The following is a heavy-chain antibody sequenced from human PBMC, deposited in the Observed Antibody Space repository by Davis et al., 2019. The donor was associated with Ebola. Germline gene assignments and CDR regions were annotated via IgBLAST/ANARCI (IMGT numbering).Heavy chain of an antibody. CDR3: ARGNSIATAGTGYYFDY. CDR1: GGSISSGGYS. Sequence: SETLSLTCAVSGGSISSGGYSWSWIRQPPGKGLEWIGYIYHSGSTYYNPSLKSRVTTSVDTSKNQFSLKLSSVTAADTAVYFCARGNSIATAGTGYYFDYWGQGNLVTVSS. D-gene: IGHD6-13*01. J-gene: IGHJ4*02. V-gene: IGHV4-30-2*01. CDR2: IYHSGST.